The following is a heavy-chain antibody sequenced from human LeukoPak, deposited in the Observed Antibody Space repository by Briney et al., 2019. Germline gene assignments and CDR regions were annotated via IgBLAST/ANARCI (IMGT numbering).Heavy chain of an antibody. CDR3: ARQGITARWGYYYYGMDV. J-gene: IGHJ6*02. CDR2: INSDGSST. CDR1: GFTFSSYW. D-gene: IGHD6-25*01. V-gene: IGHV3-74*01. Sequence: GGSPRLSCAASGFTFSSYWMHWVRQAPGKGLVWVSRINSDGSSTSYADSVKGRFTISRDNAMNTLYLQMNSLRAEDTAVYYCARQGITARWGYYYYGMDVWGQGTTVTVSS.